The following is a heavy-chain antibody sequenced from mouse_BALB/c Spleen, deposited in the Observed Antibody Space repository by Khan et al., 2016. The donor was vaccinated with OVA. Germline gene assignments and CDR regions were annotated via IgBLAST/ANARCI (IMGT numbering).Heavy chain of an antibody. J-gene: IGHJ2*01. Sequence: EVKLLESGPGLVKPSQSLSLTCTVTGYSITSGYAWNWIRQFPGNKLEWMGYISYSGGTSYNPSLKSRISITRVTSKNQFFLQLNFVTTEDTATYYCARGNYYGYYFDYWGQGTPLTVSS. V-gene: IGHV3-2*02. D-gene: IGHD1-1*01. CDR1: GYSITSGYA. CDR2: ISYSGGT. CDR3: ARGNYYGYYFDY.